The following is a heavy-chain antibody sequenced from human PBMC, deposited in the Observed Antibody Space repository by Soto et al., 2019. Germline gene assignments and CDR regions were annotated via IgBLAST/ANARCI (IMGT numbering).Heavy chain of an antibody. CDR3: ARGNHRWLQLWYFDL. V-gene: IGHV1-69*12. D-gene: IGHD5-12*01. CDR1: GGTFSNYP. CDR2: IIPIFGTV. Sequence: QVQLVQSGAEVKKPGSSVKVSCKASGGTFSNYPSSWVRQAPGQGLEWMGGIIPIFGTVNYAQKFQGRVTINADESTSTAYMELCSLRSEDTAVYYCARGNHRWLQLWYFDLWGRGTLVTVSS. J-gene: IGHJ2*01.